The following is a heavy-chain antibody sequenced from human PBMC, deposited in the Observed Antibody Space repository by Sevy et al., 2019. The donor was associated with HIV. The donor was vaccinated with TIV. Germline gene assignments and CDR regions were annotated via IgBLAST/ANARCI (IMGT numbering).Heavy chain of an antibody. V-gene: IGHV3-21*01. CDR1: GFTFSNYF. J-gene: IGHJ4*02. CDR3: ARGDYYGSLYYFDY. D-gene: IGHD3-10*01. CDR2: ISSGSSYI. Sequence: GPLRLSCAASGFTFSNYFMNWVRQAPGKGLEWVSSISSGSSYIFYADSLKGRFTISRDNAKNSLYLHMNSLRAEDTAVYYCARGDYYGSLYYFDYWGPGTLVTVSS.